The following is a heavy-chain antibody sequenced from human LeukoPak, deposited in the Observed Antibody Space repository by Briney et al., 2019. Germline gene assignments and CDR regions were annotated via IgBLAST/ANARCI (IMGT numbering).Heavy chain of an antibody. Sequence: AGVSLRLSCAASGFTFDDYAMHWVRQAPGKGLEWVSGISWNRGSIGYADSVKGRFTISRDNAKNSLNLQMNSLRAEDTALYYCAKATYYDISGYYAFDYWGQGTLVTFSS. D-gene: IGHD3-22*01. J-gene: IGHJ4*02. CDR3: AKATYYDISGYYAFDY. V-gene: IGHV3-9*01. CDR1: GFTFDDYA. CDR2: ISWNRGSI.